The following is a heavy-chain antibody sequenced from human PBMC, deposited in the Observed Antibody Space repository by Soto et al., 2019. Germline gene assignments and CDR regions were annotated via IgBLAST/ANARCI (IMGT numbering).Heavy chain of an antibody. V-gene: IGHV4-59*08. Sequence: SETLSLTCTVSGGSISSYSWSWIRQPPGKGLEWIGYIYYSGSTNYNPSLKSRVTISVDTSKNQFSLKLSSVTAADTAVYYCAGTMVRGYYYGVDVWGQGTTVTVSS. CDR1: GGSISSYS. D-gene: IGHD3-10*01. CDR3: AGTMVRGYYYGVDV. J-gene: IGHJ6*02. CDR2: IYYSGST.